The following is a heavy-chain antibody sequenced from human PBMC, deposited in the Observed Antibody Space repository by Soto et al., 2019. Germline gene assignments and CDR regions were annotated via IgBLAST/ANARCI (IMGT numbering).Heavy chain of an antibody. CDR2: IKQDGSEK. CDR3: ARGYPYGENYFDY. V-gene: IGHV3-7*01. Sequence: GGSLRLSCAASGFTFSSYWMSWVRQAPGKGLEWVANIKQDGSEKYYVDSVKGRFTISRDNAKNSLYLQMNSLRAEDTAVYYCARGYPYGENYFDYWGQGTLVTVSS. D-gene: IGHD4-17*01. J-gene: IGHJ4*02. CDR1: GFTFSSYW.